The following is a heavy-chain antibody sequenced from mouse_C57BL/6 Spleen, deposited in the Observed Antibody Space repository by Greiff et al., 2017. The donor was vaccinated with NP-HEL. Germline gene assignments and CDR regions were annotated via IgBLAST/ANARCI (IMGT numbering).Heavy chain of an antibody. CDR3: ARGSSYLSWFAY. V-gene: IGHV1-59*01. CDR2: IDPSDSYT. D-gene: IGHD1-1*01. J-gene: IGHJ3*01. Sequence: VQLQQPGAELVRPGTSVKLSCKASGYTFTSYWMHWVKQRPGQGLEWIGVIDPSDSYTNYNQKFKGKATLTVDTSSSTAYMQLSSLTSEDSAVYYCARGSSYLSWFAYWGQGTLVTVSS. CDR1: GYTFTSYW.